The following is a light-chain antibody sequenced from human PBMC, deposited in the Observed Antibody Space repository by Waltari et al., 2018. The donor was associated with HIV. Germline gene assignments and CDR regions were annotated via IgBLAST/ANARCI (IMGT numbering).Light chain of an antibody. Sequence: DVQMTKSPSSLSASVGDRVTITCRASQSISSYLNWYQQKPGKAPKLLIYSASSLQSGVPSRFSGSVSVTDFTLTISRLQPEDFATYYCQQSYSTPDTFGQGTKLEIK. CDR2: SAS. J-gene: IGKJ2*01. CDR3: QQSYSTPDT. V-gene: IGKV1-39*01. CDR1: QSISSY.